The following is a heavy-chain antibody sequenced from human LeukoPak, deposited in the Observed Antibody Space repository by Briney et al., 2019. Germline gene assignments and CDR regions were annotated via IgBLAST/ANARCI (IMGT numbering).Heavy chain of an antibody. CDR2: MNPNSGNT. Sequence: GASVKVSCKASGYTFTSYDINWVRQATGQGLEWMGWMNPNSGNTGYAQKFQGRVTMTRNTSISTAHMELSSLRSEDTAVYYCQITSSGYYYSHFDYWGQGTLVTVSS. V-gene: IGHV1-8*01. D-gene: IGHD3-22*01. CDR3: QITSSGYYYSHFDY. CDR1: GYTFTSYD. J-gene: IGHJ4*02.